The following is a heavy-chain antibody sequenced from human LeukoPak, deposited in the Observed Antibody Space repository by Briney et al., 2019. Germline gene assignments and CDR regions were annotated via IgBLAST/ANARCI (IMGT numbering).Heavy chain of an antibody. CDR2: IYHSGST. J-gene: IGHJ4*02. CDR1: GGSISSSNW. Sequence: SETLSLTCAVSGGSISSSNWWSWVRQPPGKGLEWIGEIYHSGSTNYNPSLKSRVTISVDKSKNQFSLKLSSVTAADTAVYYCAREGGYCSSTSCPFDYWGQGTLVTVSS. V-gene: IGHV4-4*02. D-gene: IGHD2-2*01. CDR3: AREGGYCSSTSCPFDY.